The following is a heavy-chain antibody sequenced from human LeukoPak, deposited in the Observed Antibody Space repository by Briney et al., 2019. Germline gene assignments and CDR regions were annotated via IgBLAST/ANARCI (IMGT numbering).Heavy chain of an antibody. Sequence: PGGSLRLSCAASGFTVSSNYMSWVRQAPGKGLEWVSVIYSGGSTYYADSVKGRFTISRDNSKNTLYLQMNSLRAEDTAVYYCARAYSGCGSSTSCYGYWGQGTLVTVSS. CDR2: IYSGGST. V-gene: IGHV3-66*02. CDR1: GFTVSSNY. J-gene: IGHJ4*02. D-gene: IGHD2-2*01. CDR3: ARAYSGCGSSTSCYGY.